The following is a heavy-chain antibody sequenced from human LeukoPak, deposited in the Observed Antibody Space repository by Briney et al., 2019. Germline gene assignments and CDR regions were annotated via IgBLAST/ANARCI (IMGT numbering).Heavy chain of an antibody. V-gene: IGHV3-30*18. CDR1: GFSFSGYE. D-gene: IGHD3-22*01. J-gene: IGHJ3*02. Sequence: GGSLRLSCAASGFSFSGYEMNWVRQAPGKGLEWVAVISYDGSNKYYADSVKGRFTISRDNSKNTLYLQMNSLRAEDTAVYYCAKAYYDSSGYYPDAFDIWGQGTMVTVSS. CDR3: AKAYYDSSGYYPDAFDI. CDR2: ISYDGSNK.